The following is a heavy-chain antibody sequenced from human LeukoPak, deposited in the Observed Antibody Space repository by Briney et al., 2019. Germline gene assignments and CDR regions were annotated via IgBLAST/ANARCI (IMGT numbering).Heavy chain of an antibody. CDR1: GFTFSTYA. D-gene: IGHD1-26*01. CDR3: AKDSGSSLAAN. J-gene: IGHJ4*02. CDR2: ITGSGGAT. Sequence: GGSLRLSCAASGFTFSTYAVNWVRQAPGKGLEWVSAITGSGGATYYADSVKGRFTISRDNSKNTLYLQMNSLRAEDTAVYYCAKDSGSSLAANWGQGTLVTVSA. V-gene: IGHV3-23*01.